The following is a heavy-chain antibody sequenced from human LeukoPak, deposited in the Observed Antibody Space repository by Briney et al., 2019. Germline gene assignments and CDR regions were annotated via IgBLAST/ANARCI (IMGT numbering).Heavy chain of an antibody. CDR3: ARAGNAFDI. Sequence: PGGSLRLSCAASGFTFSSYEMNWVRQAPGKGLEWVSYISSRGSTIYYADSVKGRFTISRDNAKNTLFLQMNSLRVEDTAVYYCARAGNAFDIWGQGTMVTVSS. J-gene: IGHJ3*02. D-gene: IGHD1-14*01. CDR1: GFTFSSYE. CDR2: ISSRGSTI. V-gene: IGHV3-48*03.